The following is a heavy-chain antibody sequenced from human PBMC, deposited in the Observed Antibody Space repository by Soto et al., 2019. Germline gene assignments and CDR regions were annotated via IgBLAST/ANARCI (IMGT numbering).Heavy chain of an antibody. Sequence: GGSLRLSCAASGFTFSSYGMHWVRQAPGKGLEWVAVISYDGSNKYYADSVKGRFTISRDNSKNTLYLQMNSLRAEDTAVYYWAKGSHVAVAGTAMDAWGQGTTVTVSS. CDR1: GFTFSSYG. J-gene: IGHJ6*02. CDR3: AKGSHVAVAGTAMDA. V-gene: IGHV3-30*18. CDR2: ISYDGSNK. D-gene: IGHD6-19*01.